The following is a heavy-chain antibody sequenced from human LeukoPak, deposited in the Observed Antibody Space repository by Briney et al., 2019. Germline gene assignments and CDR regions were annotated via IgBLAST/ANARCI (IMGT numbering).Heavy chain of an antibody. CDR3: AKDGFDY. CDR1: GFTFSSYG. CDR2: ISYDGSNK. V-gene: IGHV3-30*18. J-gene: IGHJ4*02. Sequence: HAGGSLRLSCAASGFTFSSYGMHWVRQAPGKGLEWVAVISYDGSNKYYADSVKGRFTISRDNSKNTLYLQMNSPRAEDTAVYYCAKDGFDYWGQGTLVTVSS.